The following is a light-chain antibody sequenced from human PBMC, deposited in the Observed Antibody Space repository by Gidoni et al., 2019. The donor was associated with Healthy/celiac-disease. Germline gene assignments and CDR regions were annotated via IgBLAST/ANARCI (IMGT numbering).Light chain of an antibody. J-gene: IGKJ2*02. CDR1: QSVRSY. CDR3: QQRSNWPLWT. CDR2: DAS. Sequence: ELVLPQSPATLSLSPGDRATLSCRARQSVRSYFAWYQQKPGQAPSLLIDDASNQAAGLPARISCSRSGTDFTITISSREPEDFAVYYCQQRSNWPLWTFGQGTKLEIK. V-gene: IGKV3-11*01.